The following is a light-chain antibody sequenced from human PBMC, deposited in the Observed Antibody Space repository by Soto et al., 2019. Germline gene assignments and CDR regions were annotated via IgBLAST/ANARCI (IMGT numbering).Light chain of an antibody. J-gene: IGKJ4*01. V-gene: IGKV3-15*01. CDR3: QPYNNWPLT. CDR1: QSVSTR. Sequence: EIVMTQSPATLSLSPCDRVTLSCRASQSVSTRLAWYQHKPGQTPRLLIYDTSTRATGVPARFSGSRSGPEFTLTINSLQSEDFAIYYCQPYNNWPLTFGGGTKVDIK. CDR2: DTS.